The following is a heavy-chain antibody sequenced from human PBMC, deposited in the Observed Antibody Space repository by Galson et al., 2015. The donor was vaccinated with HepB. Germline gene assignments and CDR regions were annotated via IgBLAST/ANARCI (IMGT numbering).Heavy chain of an antibody. J-gene: IGHJ5*02. Sequence: SLRLSCAASRFTFSTYKMNWVRQAPGKGLEWVSSISTTSSYTYYADSVKGRFTISRDNAKNSLYLQMNSLRAEDTAVYYCARDSRARDFWSGYDWFDPWGQGTLVTVSS. V-gene: IGHV3-21*01. D-gene: IGHD3-3*01. CDR3: ARDSRARDFWSGYDWFDP. CDR1: RFTFSTYK. CDR2: ISTTSSYT.